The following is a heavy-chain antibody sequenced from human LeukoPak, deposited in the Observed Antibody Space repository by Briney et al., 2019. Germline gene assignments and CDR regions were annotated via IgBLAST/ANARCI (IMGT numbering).Heavy chain of an antibody. CDR3: VSDWDGY. J-gene: IGHJ4*02. CDR1: GFTFSSYS. D-gene: IGHD1-26*01. CDR2: ISFDGTNK. V-gene: IGHV3-30*03. Sequence: GGSLRLSCAASGFTFSSYSMNWVRQAPGKGLEWVAVISFDGTNKYYTDSVKGRFTISRDNSNNMMYLQMNSLRAEDSAVYYCVSDWDGYWGQGTLVTVSS.